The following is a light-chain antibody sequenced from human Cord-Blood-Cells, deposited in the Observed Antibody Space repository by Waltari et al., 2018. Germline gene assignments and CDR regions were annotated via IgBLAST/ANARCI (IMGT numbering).Light chain of an antibody. CDR3: CSYAGRV. J-gene: IGLJ3*02. CDR2: DVS. V-gene: IGLV2-11*01. Sequence: QSALTQPRSVSGSPGQSVTISCTGTSSDVGGYNYVSWYQQHPGKAPKLMIYDVSKRPSGLPDRYSASKSGNPASLTISGLQAEDEADYYCCSYAGRVFGGGTKLTVL. CDR1: SSDVGGYNY.